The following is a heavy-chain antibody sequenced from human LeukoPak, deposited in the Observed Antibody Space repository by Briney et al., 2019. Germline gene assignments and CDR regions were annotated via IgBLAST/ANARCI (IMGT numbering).Heavy chain of an antibody. J-gene: IGHJ4*02. CDR1: GYTITGYY. V-gene: IGHV1-2*02. CDR2: INPKSGGT. D-gene: IGHD2-15*01. Sequence: ASVKVSCKASGYTITGYYVNWVRQAPGQGLEWMGWINPKSGGTNCAQKFQGRVTMTRDTSISTAYMELTRLTADDTAVYYCASTACSGKCYFDYWGQGTLVTVSS. CDR3: ASTACSGKCYFDY.